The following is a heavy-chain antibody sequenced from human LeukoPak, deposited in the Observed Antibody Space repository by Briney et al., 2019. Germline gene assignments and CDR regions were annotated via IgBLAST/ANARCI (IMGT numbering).Heavy chain of an antibody. Sequence: GGSLRLSCAASGFTVSSSYMSWVRQAPGKGLEWVSIIYNGGSTYYADSVKGRFTISRDNSKNTLYLQMNSLRAEDTAVYYCARASSSSWYTSVILDYWGQGTLVTVSS. CDR1: GFTVSSSY. V-gene: IGHV3-53*01. D-gene: IGHD6-13*01. J-gene: IGHJ4*02. CDR2: IYNGGST. CDR3: ARASSSSWYTSVILDY.